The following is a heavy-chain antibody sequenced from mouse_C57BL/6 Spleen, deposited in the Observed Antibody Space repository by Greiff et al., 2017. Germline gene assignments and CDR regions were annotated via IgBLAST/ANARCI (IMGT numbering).Heavy chain of an antibody. J-gene: IGHJ4*01. CDR3: ARMRPYDGYFYAMDY. CDR1: GYTFTGYW. Sequence: QVQLQQPGAELVKPGASVKLSCKATGYTFTGYWIEWVKQRPGHGLEWIGEILPGSGSTNYNEKFKGKATFTADTSSNTAYMQLSSLTTEDSAIYYCARMRPYDGYFYAMDYWGQGTSVTVSS. CDR2: ILPGSGST. D-gene: IGHD2-3*01. V-gene: IGHV1-9*01.